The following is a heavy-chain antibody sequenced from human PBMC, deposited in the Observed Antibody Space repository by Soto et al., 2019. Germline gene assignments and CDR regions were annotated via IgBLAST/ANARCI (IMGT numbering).Heavy chain of an antibody. Sequence: QVQLAESGGGVVQPGRSLRLSCAASGFSFNSFAMHWVRQAPGKGLGWGAVTGFDGSKQFYADSVKGRFTISRDNSKNTLYLQMNSLRAEDTAVYYCARDLFGSGTYYLDVWGQGTTVTVSS. J-gene: IGHJ6*02. V-gene: IGHV3-30-3*01. CDR1: GFSFNSFA. CDR2: TGFDGSKQ. CDR3: ARDLFGSGTYYLDV. D-gene: IGHD3-10*01.